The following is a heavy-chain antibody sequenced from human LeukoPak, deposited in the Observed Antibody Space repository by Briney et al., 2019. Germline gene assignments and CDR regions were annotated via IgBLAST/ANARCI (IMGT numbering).Heavy chain of an antibody. Sequence: SVKVSCRASGGTFSSYTISWVRQAPGQGLEWMGRIIPILGIANYAQKFQGRVTITADKSTSTAYMELSSLRSEDTAVYYCARPDPYYYYMDVWGKGTTVTVSS. CDR3: ARPDPYYYYMDV. J-gene: IGHJ6*03. V-gene: IGHV1-69*02. CDR2: IIPILGIA. CDR1: GGTFSSYT.